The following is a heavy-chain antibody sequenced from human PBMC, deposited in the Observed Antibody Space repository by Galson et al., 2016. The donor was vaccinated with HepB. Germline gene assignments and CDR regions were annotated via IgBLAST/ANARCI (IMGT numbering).Heavy chain of an antibody. Sequence: SETLSLTCTVSGGSLSSSSYYWAWIRQPPGKGLEWIGSVYYTGTTNYNPSLRSRVTISKDTSKNQFSLKVKFVSAADTAVYFCARPDSLSGYAMDVWGQGTTVTVSS. CDR1: GGSLSSSSYY. CDR2: VYYTGTT. D-gene: IGHD1-26*01. J-gene: IGHJ6*02. V-gene: IGHV4-39*01. CDR3: ARPDSLSGYAMDV.